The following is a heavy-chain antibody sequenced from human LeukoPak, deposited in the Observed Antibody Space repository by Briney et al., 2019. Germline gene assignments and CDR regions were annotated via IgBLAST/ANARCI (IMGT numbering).Heavy chain of an antibody. D-gene: IGHD4-17*01. J-gene: IGHJ4*02. CDR1: GGSISSYY. Sequence: PSETLSLTCTVSGGSISSYYWSWIRQPPGKGLEWSGEIFYSGSSNYNPSLKSRVTISVDRSKNQFSLKLNSVTAADTAVYYCARVPTVTTYYLDYWGQGTLVTVSS. V-gene: IGHV4-59*08. CDR2: IFYSGSS. CDR3: ARVPTVTTYYLDY.